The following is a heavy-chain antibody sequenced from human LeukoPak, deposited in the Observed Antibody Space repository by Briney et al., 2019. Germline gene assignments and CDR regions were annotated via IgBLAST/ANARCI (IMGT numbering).Heavy chain of an antibody. Sequence: GGSLRLSCAASGFTFSSYAMHWVRQAPGKGLEWVAVISYDGSNKYYADSVKGRFTISRDNAKNSLYLQMNSLRAEDTAVYYCARHWHGDDYWGQGTLVTVSS. CDR2: ISYDGSNK. J-gene: IGHJ4*02. D-gene: IGHD7-27*01. V-gene: IGHV3-30*04. CDR3: ARHWHGDDY. CDR1: GFTFSSYA.